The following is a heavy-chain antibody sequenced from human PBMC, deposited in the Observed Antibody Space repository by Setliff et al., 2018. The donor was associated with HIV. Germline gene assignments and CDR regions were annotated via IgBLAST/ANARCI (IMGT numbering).Heavy chain of an antibody. CDR2: ITGNGGSI. Sequence: TGGSLRLSCAASGFAFSYNTMHWVRQAPGKGLEYVSGITGNGGSIFYADAVRGRFTISRDNSGDMLFLQMNSLRPEDTAVYYCARAPWIQLWDLLDYWGQGTLVTVSS. CDR1: GFAFSYNT. CDR3: ARAPWIQLWDLLDY. V-gene: IGHV3-64*02. D-gene: IGHD5-18*01. J-gene: IGHJ4*02.